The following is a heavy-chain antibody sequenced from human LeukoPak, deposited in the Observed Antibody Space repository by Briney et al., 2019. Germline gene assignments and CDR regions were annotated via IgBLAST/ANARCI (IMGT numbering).Heavy chain of an antibody. D-gene: IGHD5-18*01. V-gene: IGHV4-59*01. Sequence: SKTLSLTCTVSGGSISSYYWSWIRQPPGKGLEWIGYIYYSGSTNYNPSLKSRVTISVDTSKNQFSLKLSSVTAADTAVYYCARDGYRGAGYFDYWGQGTLVTVSS. CDR2: IYYSGST. J-gene: IGHJ4*02. CDR3: ARDGYRGAGYFDY. CDR1: GGSISSYY.